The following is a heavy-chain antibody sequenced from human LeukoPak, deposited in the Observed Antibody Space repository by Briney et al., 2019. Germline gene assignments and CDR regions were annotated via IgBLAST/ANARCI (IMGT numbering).Heavy chain of an antibody. CDR1: GGSFSGYY. CDR3: ARGYSSSHRFDY. D-gene: IGHD6-13*01. J-gene: IGHJ4*02. CDR2: INHSGST. Sequence: PSETLSLTXAVYGGSFSGYYWSWIRQPPGKGLEWIGEINHSGSTNYNPSLKSRVTISVDTSKNQFSLKLSSVTAADTAVYYCARGYSSSHRFDYWGQGTLVTVSS. V-gene: IGHV4-34*01.